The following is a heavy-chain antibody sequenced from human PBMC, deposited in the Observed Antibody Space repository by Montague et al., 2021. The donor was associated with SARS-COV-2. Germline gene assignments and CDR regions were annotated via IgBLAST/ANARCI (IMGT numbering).Heavy chain of an antibody. CDR3: ARATEWGGYYYYYYMDV. CDR2: TYYRSRWFN. V-gene: IGHV6-1*01. J-gene: IGHJ6*03. CDR1: GDSVSSNSAA. D-gene: IGHD3-10*01. Sequence: CAISGDSVSSNSAAWNWTRQSPSRGLEWLGRTYYRSRWFNDYAVSIRSRITINPDTSKNQFSLQLNSVTPEDTAVYYCARATEWGGYYYYYYMDVRGKGTTVTVSS.